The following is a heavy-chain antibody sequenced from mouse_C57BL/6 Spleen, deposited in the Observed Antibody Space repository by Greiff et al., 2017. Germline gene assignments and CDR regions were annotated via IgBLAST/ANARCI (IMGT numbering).Heavy chain of an antibody. CDR3: TSGGQYCGSRVYFDY. CDR2: IDPGNSDT. V-gene: IGHV1-5*01. D-gene: IGHD1-1*01. CDR1: GYTFTSYW. Sequence: VQLQQSGTVLARPGASVKMSCKTSGYTFTSYWMHWVKQRPGQGLEWIGAIDPGNSDTSYNQKFKGKAKLTAVTSASTAYMELSSLTNEDSAVYYCTSGGQYCGSRVYFDYWGQGTTLTVSS. J-gene: IGHJ2*01.